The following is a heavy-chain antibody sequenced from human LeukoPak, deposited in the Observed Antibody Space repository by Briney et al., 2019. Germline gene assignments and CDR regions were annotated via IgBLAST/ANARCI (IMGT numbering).Heavy chain of an antibody. CDR2: IYTSGST. CDR3: ASQSMNDSYGWEDAFDI. J-gene: IGHJ3*02. CDR1: GGSISSYY. Sequence: SETLSLTCTVSGGSISSYYWSWIRQPPGKGLEWIGYIYTSGSTNYNPSLKSRVTISVDTSKNQFSLKLSSVTAADTAVYYCASQSMNDSYGWEDAFDIWGQGTMVTVSS. V-gene: IGHV4-4*09. D-gene: IGHD5-18*01.